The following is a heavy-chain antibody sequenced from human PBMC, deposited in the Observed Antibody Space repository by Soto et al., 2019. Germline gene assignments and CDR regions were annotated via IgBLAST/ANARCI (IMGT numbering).Heavy chain of an antibody. CDR2: ISYYGSNK. D-gene: IGHD1-1*01. Sequence: PGGSLRLSCAASGFTFSSYAMHWVRQAPGKGLEWVAVISYYGSNKYYADSVKGRFTISRDNSKNTLYLQMNSLRAEDTAVYYCARGQGNWNVLKVFGFDYWGQGTLVTVSS. J-gene: IGHJ4*02. CDR1: GFTFSSYA. V-gene: IGHV3-30-3*01. CDR3: ARGQGNWNVLKVFGFDY.